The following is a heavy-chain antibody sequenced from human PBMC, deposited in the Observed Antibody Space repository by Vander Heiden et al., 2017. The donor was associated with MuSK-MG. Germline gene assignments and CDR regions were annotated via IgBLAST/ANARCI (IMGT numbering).Heavy chain of an antibody. D-gene: IGHD6-13*01. Sequence: QVQLVQSGAEVKKPRSSVKVSCTASGGTFSSYAISWVRQAPGQGLEWMGGIIPIFGTANYAQKFQGRVTITADESTSTAYMELSSLRSEDTAVYYCARAGIAASWYYYMDVWGKGTTVTVSS. J-gene: IGHJ6*03. CDR2: IIPIFGTA. CDR3: ARAGIAASWYYYMDV. CDR1: GGTFSSYA. V-gene: IGHV1-69*01.